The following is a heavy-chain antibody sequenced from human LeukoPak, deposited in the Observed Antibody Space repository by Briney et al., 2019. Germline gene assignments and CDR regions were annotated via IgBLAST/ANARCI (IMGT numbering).Heavy chain of an antibody. D-gene: IGHD5-18*01. CDR2: IYYTGST. J-gene: IGHJ6*03. CDR3: ARGYSYGTYYYYYMDV. V-gene: IGHV4-59*08. CDR1: GGSISSYY. Sequence: SETLSLTCTVSGGSISSYYWSWIRQPPGKGLEWIGYIYYTGSTSYNPSLKSRVTMSVDTSKNQFSLKLSSVTAADTAVYYCARGYSYGTYYYYYMDVWGKGTTVTVSS.